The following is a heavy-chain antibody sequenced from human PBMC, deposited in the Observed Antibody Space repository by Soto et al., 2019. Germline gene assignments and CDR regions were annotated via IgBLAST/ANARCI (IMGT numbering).Heavy chain of an antibody. J-gene: IGHJ5*02. CDR2: IYYSGST. D-gene: IGHD3-10*01. CDR3: ARHWDYGSNWFDP. Sequence: PSETLSLTCTVSGGSISSSSYYWGWIRQPPGKGLEWIGSIYYSGSTYYNPSLKSRVTISVDTSKNQFSLKLSSVTAADTAVYYCARHWDYGSNWFDPWGQGNLVTVSS. CDR1: GGSISSSSYY. V-gene: IGHV4-39*01.